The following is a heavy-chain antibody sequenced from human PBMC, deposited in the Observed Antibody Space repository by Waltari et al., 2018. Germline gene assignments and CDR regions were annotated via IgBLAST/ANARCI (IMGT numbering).Heavy chain of an antibody. CDR3: ARGLSTVTAFDN. V-gene: IGHV3-7*04. J-gene: IGHJ4*02. CDR2: IKEDGSEK. Sequence: EVKLVESGGGLVKPGESLRISCAAAGITFMDAWWSWVRQAPGKGREWVANIKEDGSEKYYLGSGQGRFAISRDNADNTLYLEMNSLRLEDTAIYYCARGLSTVTAFDNWGQGTRVTVSS. D-gene: IGHD4-17*01. CDR1: GITFMDAW.